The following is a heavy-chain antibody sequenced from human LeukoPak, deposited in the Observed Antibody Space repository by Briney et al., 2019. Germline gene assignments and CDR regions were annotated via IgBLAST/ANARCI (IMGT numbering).Heavy chain of an antibody. D-gene: IGHD3-10*01. CDR1: GYTFTSYG. J-gene: IGHJ4*02. Sequence: ASVKVSCKASGYTFTSYGISWVRQAPGQGLEWMGWISAYNGNTNYAQKLQGRVTMTTDTSTSTAYMELRSLRSDDPAVYYFARDWGAFGELFHVDYWGQGTLVTVSS. V-gene: IGHV1-18*01. CDR3: ARDWGAFGELFHVDY. CDR2: ISAYNGNT.